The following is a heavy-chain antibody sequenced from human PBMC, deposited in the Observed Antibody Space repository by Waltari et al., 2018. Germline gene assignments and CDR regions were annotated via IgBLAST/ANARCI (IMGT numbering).Heavy chain of an antibody. V-gene: IGHV3-23*03. J-gene: IGHJ4*02. Sequence: EVQLLESGGGLVQPGGSLRLSCAASGFTFSNYAMSWVRSAPGKGLEWVSVIYSDSTTYYADSGKGRFTISRDNSKNTMYLQMNSLRAEDTAVYYCSKESDGRRGPLGYWGQGTLVTVSS. D-gene: IGHD3-10*01. CDR1: GFTFSNYA. CDR2: IYSDSTT. CDR3: SKESDGRRGPLGY.